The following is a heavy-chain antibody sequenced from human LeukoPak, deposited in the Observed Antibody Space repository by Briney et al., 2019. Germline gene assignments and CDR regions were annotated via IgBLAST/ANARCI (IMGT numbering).Heavy chain of an antibody. CDR3: ARDLWSSYYDRKGAFDI. V-gene: IGHV1-18*01. CDR1: GYTFTSYG. J-gene: IGHJ3*02. D-gene: IGHD3-22*01. CDR2: ISAYNGNT. Sequence: ASVKVSCKASGYTFTSYGISWVRQAPGQGLEWMGWISAYNGNTNYAQKLQGRVTMTTDTSTSTAYMELRSLRSDDTAVYYCARDLWSSYYDRKGAFDIWGQGTMVTVSS.